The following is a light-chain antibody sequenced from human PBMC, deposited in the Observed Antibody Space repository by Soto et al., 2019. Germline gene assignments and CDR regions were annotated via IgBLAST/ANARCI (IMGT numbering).Light chain of an antibody. CDR1: QSISSW. CDR2: EGS. CDR3: QQYNTYSRT. V-gene: IGKV1-5*03. J-gene: IGKJ1*01. Sequence: DIQMTQSPSTLSASVGDRVTITCRASQSISSWLAWYQQKPGEAPKLLIYEGSTLARGFPSRFSGSGSGTEFTLTISSLQPDDFATFYCQQYNTYSRTFGQGPKVEVK.